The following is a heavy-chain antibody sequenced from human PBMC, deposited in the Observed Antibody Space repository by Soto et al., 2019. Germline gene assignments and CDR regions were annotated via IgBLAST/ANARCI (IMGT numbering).Heavy chain of an antibody. V-gene: IGHV3-30*18. D-gene: IGHD6-6*01. CDR1: GFTFSSYG. Sequence: PGGSLRLSCAASGFTFSSYGMHWVRQAPGKGLEWVAGISTDGSNKYYVDYVKGRFTISRDNSKNTLYLQMNSLRAEDTAVYYCAKPGPEYSSSSGYFQHWGQGTLVTVSS. CDR2: ISTDGSNK. CDR3: AKPGPEYSSSSGYFQH. J-gene: IGHJ1*01.